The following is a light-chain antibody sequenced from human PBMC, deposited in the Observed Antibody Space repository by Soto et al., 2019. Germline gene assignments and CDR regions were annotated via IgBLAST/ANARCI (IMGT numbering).Light chain of an antibody. Sequence: QSALTQPASVSGSPGQSITISCTGTSSDVGGYNYVSWYQQHPGKAPKLMIYGVSYRPSGVSNRFSGSKSGNTASLTISGLQAEGGADYYCSSHTTNPPLVFGGGTKLPAL. CDR1: SSDVGGYNY. CDR3: SSHTTNPPLV. J-gene: IGLJ2*01. CDR2: GVS. V-gene: IGLV2-14*01.